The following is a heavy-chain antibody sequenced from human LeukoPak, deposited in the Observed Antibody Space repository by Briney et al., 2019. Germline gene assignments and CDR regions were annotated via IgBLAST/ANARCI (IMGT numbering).Heavy chain of an antibody. Sequence: ASVKVSCKVSGYTLTELSMHWVRQAPGKGLEWMGGFDPEDGETIYAQKFQGRVTLTEDTSTDTAYMELSSLRSEDTAVSYCATQPRIAAAGPPGFDYWGQGTLVTVSS. CDR3: ATQPRIAAAGPPGFDY. D-gene: IGHD6-13*01. CDR2: FDPEDGET. J-gene: IGHJ4*02. V-gene: IGHV1-24*01. CDR1: GYTLTELS.